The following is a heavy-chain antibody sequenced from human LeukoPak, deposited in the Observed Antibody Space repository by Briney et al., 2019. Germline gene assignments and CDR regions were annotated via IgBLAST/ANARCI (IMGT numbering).Heavy chain of an antibody. CDR3: ARGAYYYDSSGYYYGRYFDP. J-gene: IGHJ5*02. CDR2: IYYSGST. CDR1: GGSISSYY. Sequence: SETLSLTCTVSGGSISSYYWSWIRQPPGKGLEWIGYIYYSGSTNYNPSLKSRVTISVDTSKNQFSLKLSSVTAADTAVYYCARGAYYYDSSGYYYGRYFDPWGQGTLVTVSS. D-gene: IGHD3-22*01. V-gene: IGHV4-59*01.